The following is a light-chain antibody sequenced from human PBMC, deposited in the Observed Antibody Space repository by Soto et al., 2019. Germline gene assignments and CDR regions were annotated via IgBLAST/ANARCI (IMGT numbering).Light chain of an antibody. Sequence: EIVLTQSPGTLSLSPGERATLSCRASQSVSNNDLVWYQQKPGRSPSLLIYGASTRATGIEARFSGSGSGTEFTLTIRSLQSEDFAVYFCKQYHKWPLTFGGGTKVDIK. CDR3: KQYHKWPLT. V-gene: IGKV3-15*01. CDR1: QSVSNN. J-gene: IGKJ4*01. CDR2: GAS.